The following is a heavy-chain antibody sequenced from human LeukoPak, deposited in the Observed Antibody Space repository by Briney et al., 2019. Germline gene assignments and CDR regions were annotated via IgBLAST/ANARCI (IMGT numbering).Heavy chain of an antibody. D-gene: IGHD2-8*01. CDR1: GFIFSTYT. CDR2: INGDGRTA. J-gene: IGHJ6*02. V-gene: IGHV3-64*04. Sequence: GGSLRLSCSASGFIFSTYTMYWVRQAPGKGLENLSVINGDGRTAYYADSVRGRFTISRDNSKNTLYLQMNSLRAEDTAVYYCAKDMGYFTGMDVWGQGTTVTVSS. CDR3: AKDMGYFTGMDV.